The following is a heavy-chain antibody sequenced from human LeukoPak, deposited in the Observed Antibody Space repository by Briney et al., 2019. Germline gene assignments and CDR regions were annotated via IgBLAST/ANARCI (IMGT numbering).Heavy chain of an antibody. V-gene: IGHV4-59*08. J-gene: IGHJ4*02. Sequence: SETLSLTCTVSGGSISSYYWSWIRQPPGKGLEWIGYIYYSGSTNYNPSLKSRVTISVDTSKNQFSLKLSSVTAADTAVYYCARHGVRGADFDYWGQGTLVTVSS. CDR1: GGSISSYY. D-gene: IGHD3-10*01. CDR2: IYYSGST. CDR3: ARHGVRGADFDY.